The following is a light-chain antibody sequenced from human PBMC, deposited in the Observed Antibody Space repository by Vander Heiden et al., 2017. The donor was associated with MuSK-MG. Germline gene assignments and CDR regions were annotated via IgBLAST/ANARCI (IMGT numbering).Light chain of an antibody. Sequence: DIQMTQSPSTLSASVGDRVTITCRASQSISSWLAWYQQKPGKAPKLLIYKASSLESRVPSRFSGRGSGTEFTLTISSLQPDDFATYYCQQDNSYSETFGQGTKVEIK. J-gene: IGKJ1*01. CDR2: KAS. CDR1: QSISSW. V-gene: IGKV1-5*03. CDR3: QQDNSYSET.